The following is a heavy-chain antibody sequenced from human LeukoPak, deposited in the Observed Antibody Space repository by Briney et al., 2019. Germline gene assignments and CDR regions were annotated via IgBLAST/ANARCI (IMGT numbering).Heavy chain of an antibody. CDR3: AKPDCSYTDCYRPTY. CDR2: ISGSGDGT. CDR1: GFTFSSYA. Sequence: GGSLRLSCVASGFTFSSYALSWVRQAPGKGLEWVSAISGSGDGTYYADSVKGRFTISRDNSKNTLYLQMNSLRAEDTAVYYCAKPDCSYTDCYRPTYWGQGTLVTVSS. J-gene: IGHJ4*02. V-gene: IGHV3-23*01. D-gene: IGHD2-2*02.